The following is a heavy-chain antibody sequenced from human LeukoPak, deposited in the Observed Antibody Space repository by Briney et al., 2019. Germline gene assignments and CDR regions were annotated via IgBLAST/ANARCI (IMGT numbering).Heavy chain of an antibody. V-gene: IGHV4-4*07. J-gene: IGHJ4*02. Sequence: PSETLSLTCTASGGSISSYYWSWIRQPAGKGLEWIGRIYTSGSTNYNPSLKSRLTMSVDTSKNQFSLKLSSVTAADTAVYYCARAGRVHDYSLFDYWGQGTLVTVSS. CDR3: ARAGRVHDYSLFDY. D-gene: IGHD4-11*01. CDR1: GGSISSYY. CDR2: IYTSGST.